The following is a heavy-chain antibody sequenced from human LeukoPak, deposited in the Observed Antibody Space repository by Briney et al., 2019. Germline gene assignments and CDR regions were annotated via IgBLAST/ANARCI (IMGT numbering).Heavy chain of an antibody. J-gene: IGHJ4*02. CDR2: INPNSGGT. CDR3: ARAARGSGSYYTFGY. CDR1: GYPFTRYY. Sequence: ASVKVSCKASGYPFTRYYMHWVRPAPGQGLGWMGWINPNSGGTNYAQKFQGRVTMTRDTSISTAYMELSRLRSDDTAVYYCARAARGSGSYYTFGYWGQGTLVTVSS. D-gene: IGHD3-10*01. V-gene: IGHV1-2*02.